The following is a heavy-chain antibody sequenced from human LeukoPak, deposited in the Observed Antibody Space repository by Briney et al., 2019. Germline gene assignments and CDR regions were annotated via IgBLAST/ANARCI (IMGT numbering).Heavy chain of an antibody. V-gene: IGHV4-61*02. J-gene: IGHJ4*02. CDR2: IYISGST. CDR1: GDSISGGDYF. Sequence: SETLSLTFTVSGDSISGGDYFWSWSRQPAGKGLEWIGRIYISGSTNYNPSFESRVTVSLDTSKNQFSLNLRSVTAADTAVYYCAREAVTVTAVPYWWDHWRRGILVIVSS. CDR3: AREAVTVTAVPYWWDH. D-gene: IGHD4-11*01.